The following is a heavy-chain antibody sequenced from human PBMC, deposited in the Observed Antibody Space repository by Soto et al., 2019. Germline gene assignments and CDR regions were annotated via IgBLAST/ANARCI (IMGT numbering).Heavy chain of an antibody. V-gene: IGHV3-23*01. CDR1: GFTFTNYA. Sequence: PGGSLRLSCAASGFTFTNYAMTWVRQAPAKGLEWVSAISVGGNTYYADSVKGRFTISRDNSKNTLYLQMNSLRGEDTAVYYCAKGRQWDLPLDYWGQGTLVPVSS. CDR3: AKGRQWDLPLDY. CDR2: ISVGGNT. D-gene: IGHD1-26*01. J-gene: IGHJ4*02.